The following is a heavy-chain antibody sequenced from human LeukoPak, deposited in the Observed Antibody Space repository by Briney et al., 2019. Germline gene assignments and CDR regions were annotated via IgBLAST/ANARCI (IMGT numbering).Heavy chain of an antibody. CDR1: GGSFSGYY. Sequence: PSETLSLTCAVYGGSFSGYYWSWIRQPAGKGLEWIGRIYTSGSTNYNPSLKSRVTMSVDTSKNQFSLKLSSVTAADTAVYYCARARAEYSYGFYYYYGMDVWGQGTTVTVSS. V-gene: IGHV4-59*10. D-gene: IGHD5-18*01. CDR2: IYTSGST. J-gene: IGHJ6*02. CDR3: ARARAEYSYGFYYYYGMDV.